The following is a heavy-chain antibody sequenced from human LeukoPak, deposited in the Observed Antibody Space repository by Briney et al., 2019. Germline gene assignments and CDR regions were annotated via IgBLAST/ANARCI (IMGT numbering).Heavy chain of an antibody. Sequence: GASVKVSCKASGYTFTGYYMHWVRQAPGQGLEWMGWINPNSGGTNYAQKFQGRVTMTRDTSISTAYMELSGLRSDDTAVYYCARRRITIFGVVTDDAFDIWGQGTMVTVSS. CDR3: ARRRITIFGVVTDDAFDI. D-gene: IGHD3-3*01. CDR1: GYTFTGYY. V-gene: IGHV1-2*02. J-gene: IGHJ3*02. CDR2: INPNSGGT.